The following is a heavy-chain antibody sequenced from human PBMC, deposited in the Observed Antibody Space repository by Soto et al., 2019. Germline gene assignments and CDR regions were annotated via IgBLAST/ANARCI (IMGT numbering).Heavy chain of an antibody. D-gene: IGHD3-22*01. CDR3: AYTKDSSGFLTS. Sequence: SGPTLVNPTQTLTLTCSFSGFSLSVYGVRVIWFRQPPGETLEWLALIHWNDDKRYSPYLKSRLTITKDTSKNQVVLTLTNLDPLDTGTYFCAYTKDSSGFLTSWGQGIMVTVYS. J-gene: IGHJ5*02. V-gene: IGHV2-5*01. CDR1: GFSLSVYGVR. CDR2: IHWNDDK.